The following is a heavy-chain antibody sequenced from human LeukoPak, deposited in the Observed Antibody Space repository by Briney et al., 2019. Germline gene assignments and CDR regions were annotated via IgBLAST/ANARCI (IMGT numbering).Heavy chain of an antibody. D-gene: IGHD3-22*01. CDR1: GFTFSNYW. V-gene: IGHV3-7*01. CDR3: ARDQGSMIVVRTTNCYFDL. CDR2: INQDGIEI. Sequence: GGSLRLSCAASGFTFSNYWMSWVRQAPGKGLEWVANINQDGIEIYYVDSVKGRFTISRDNAKNSLYLQINSLRAEDTAVYYCARDQGSMIVVRTTNCYFDLWGRGTLVTVSS. J-gene: IGHJ2*01.